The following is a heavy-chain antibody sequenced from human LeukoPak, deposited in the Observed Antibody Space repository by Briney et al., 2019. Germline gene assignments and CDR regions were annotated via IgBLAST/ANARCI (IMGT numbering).Heavy chain of an antibody. CDR1: GYSFTSYW. D-gene: IGHD4-23*01. CDR3: ARHPGMTTVVTRHAFDI. V-gene: IGHV5-51*01. CDR2: IYPGDSDT. J-gene: IGHJ3*02. Sequence: GESLKISCKGSGYSFTSYWIGWVRQMPGKGLEWMGIIYPGDSDTRYSPSFQGQVTISADKSISTAYLQWSSLKASDTAMYYCARHPGMTTVVTRHAFDIWGQGTMVTVSS.